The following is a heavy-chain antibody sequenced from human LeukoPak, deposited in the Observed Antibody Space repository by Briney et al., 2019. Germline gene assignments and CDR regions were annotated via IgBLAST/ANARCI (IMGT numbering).Heavy chain of an antibody. J-gene: IGHJ6*02. V-gene: IGHV3-33*01. CDR1: GFTFSSYG. CDR3: AREIGYGMDV. CDR2: IWYDGSNK. D-gene: IGHD3-22*01. Sequence: GGSLRLSCAASGFTFSSYGMHWVRQAPGKGLEWVAVIWYDGSNKNYVDPVKGRFTISRDDSKNTLYLEMNSLRAEDTAVYYCAREIGYGMDVWGQGTTVTVSS.